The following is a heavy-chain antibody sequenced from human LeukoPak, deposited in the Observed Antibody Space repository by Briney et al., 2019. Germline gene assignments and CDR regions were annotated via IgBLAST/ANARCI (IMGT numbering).Heavy chain of an antibody. Sequence: GGSLRLSCAASGFTFSSYAMHWVRQAPGKGLEWVAVISYDGSNKYYADSVKGRFTISRDNSKNPLYLQMNSLRAEDTAVYYCAREGATTGSGYPNWFDPWGQGTLVTVSS. CDR3: AREGATTGSGYPNWFDP. V-gene: IGHV3-30*04. J-gene: IGHJ5*02. D-gene: IGHD3-22*01. CDR2: ISYDGSNK. CDR1: GFTFSSYA.